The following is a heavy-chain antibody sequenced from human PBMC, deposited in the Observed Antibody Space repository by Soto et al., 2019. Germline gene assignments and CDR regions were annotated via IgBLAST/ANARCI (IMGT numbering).Heavy chain of an antibody. J-gene: IGHJ4*02. D-gene: IGHD3-3*01. V-gene: IGHV4-61*01. CDR2: IYHSGST. Sequence: PSETLSLTCTVSGGSVSSDNYYWTWIRQPPGKGLEWIGHIYHSGSTNYNPSLKSRVTISVDTSKNRFSLKVTSVTAADTAIYYCARAYYDSWSGYFDDWGQGTLVTVSS. CDR1: GGSVSSDNYY. CDR3: ARAYYDSWSGYFDD.